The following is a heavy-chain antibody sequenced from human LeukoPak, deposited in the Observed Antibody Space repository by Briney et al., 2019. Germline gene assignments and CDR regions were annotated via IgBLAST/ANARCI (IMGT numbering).Heavy chain of an antibody. CDR3: ARGGYCSSTSCLRGYYYYMDV. CDR2: INPNSGGT. Sequence: ASVKVSCKASGYTFTGYYMHWVRQAPGQGLEWMGWINPNSGGTNYAQKFQGRVTMTRDTSISTAYMELRRLRSDDTAVYYCARGGYCSSTSCLRGYYYYMDVWGKGTTVTVSS. CDR1: GYTFTGYY. D-gene: IGHD2-2*01. V-gene: IGHV1-2*02. J-gene: IGHJ6*03.